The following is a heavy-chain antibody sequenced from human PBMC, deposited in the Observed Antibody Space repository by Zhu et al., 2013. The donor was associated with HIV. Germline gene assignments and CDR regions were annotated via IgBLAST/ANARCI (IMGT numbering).Heavy chain of an antibody. J-gene: IGHJ4*02. Sequence: QVHLVQSGAEVRKPGASVKVSCKASEYTFTGYYMHWVRQAPGQGLEWLGWINPNTGDTKYAQKFQGRVTMTRDTSISTAYMDLSSLISEDTAVYYCARGIFEDYWGQGTLVTVSS. D-gene: IGHD3-3*01. CDR3: ARGIFEDY. CDR2: INPNTGDT. CDR1: EYTFTGYY. V-gene: IGHV1-2*02.